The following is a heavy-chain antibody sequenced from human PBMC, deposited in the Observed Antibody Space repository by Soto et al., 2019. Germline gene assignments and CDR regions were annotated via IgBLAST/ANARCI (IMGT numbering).Heavy chain of an antibody. CDR1: GFTFSSYS. V-gene: IGHV3-21*01. D-gene: IGHD3-22*01. J-gene: IGHJ4*02. CDR3: ARAPYYYDSRGYWAY. CDR2: ISSSSSYI. Sequence: EVQLVESGGGLVKPGGSLRLSCAASGFTFSSYSMNWVRQAPGKGLEWVSSISSSSSYIYYADSVKGRFTISRDNAKNSLYLQMNSLRAEDTAVYYCARAPYYYDSRGYWAYWGQGTPVTLSS.